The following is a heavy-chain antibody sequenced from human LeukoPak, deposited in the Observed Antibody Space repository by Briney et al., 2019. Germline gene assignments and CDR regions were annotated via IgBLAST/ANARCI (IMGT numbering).Heavy chain of an antibody. D-gene: IGHD3-10*01. CDR2: ISSSGSTI. CDR3: ARAVITLTNDY. V-gene: IGHV3-11*01. J-gene: IGHJ4*02. CDR1: GGSFSGYY. Sequence: LSLTCAVYGGSFSGYYWSWIRQPPGKGLEWVSYISSSGSTIYYADSVKGRFTISRDNAKNSLYLQMNSLRAEDTAVYYCARAVITLTNDYWGQGTLVTVSS.